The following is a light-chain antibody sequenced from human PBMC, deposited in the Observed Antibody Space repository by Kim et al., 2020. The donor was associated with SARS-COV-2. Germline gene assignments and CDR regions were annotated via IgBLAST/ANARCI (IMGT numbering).Light chain of an antibody. CDR2: EDN. CDR1: SGSIASNY. V-gene: IGLV6-57*04. J-gene: IGLJ3*02. Sequence: NFMLTQPHSVSESPGKTVTISCTRSSGSIASNYVQWYQQRPGSAPTTVIYEDNQRPSGVPDRFSGSIDSSSNSASLTISGLKTEDEADYYCQSYDSSIWLFGGGTQLTVL. CDR3: QSYDSSIWL.